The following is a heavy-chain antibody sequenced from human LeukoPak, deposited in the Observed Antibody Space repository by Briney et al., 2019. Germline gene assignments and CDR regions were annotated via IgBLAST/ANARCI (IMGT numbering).Heavy chain of an antibody. CDR2: IWYDGSNK. J-gene: IGHJ4*02. V-gene: IGHV3-33*06. CDR1: GFTFSSYG. Sequence: PGGPLRLSCAASGFTFSSYGMHWVRQAPGKGLEWVAVIWYDGSNKYYADSVKGRFTISRDNSKNTLYLQMNSLRAEDTAVYYCAKTPFGGSYFLDYWGQGTLVTVSS. CDR3: AKTPFGGSYFLDY. D-gene: IGHD1-26*01.